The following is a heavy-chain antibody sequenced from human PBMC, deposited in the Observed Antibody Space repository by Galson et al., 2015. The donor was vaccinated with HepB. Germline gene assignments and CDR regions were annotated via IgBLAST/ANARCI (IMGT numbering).Heavy chain of an antibody. J-gene: IGHJ4*02. D-gene: IGHD2-15*01. CDR1: GYTFTSYG. Sequence: SVKVSCKASGYTFTSYGISWVRQAPGQGLEWMGWISAYNGNTNYAQKLQGRVTMSTDTSTSTAYMELRSLRSDDTAVYHCARVPNRYCSGGSCSPYYFDYWGQGTLVTVSS. CDR3: ARVPNRYCSGGSCSPYYFDY. V-gene: IGHV1-18*01. CDR2: ISAYNGNT.